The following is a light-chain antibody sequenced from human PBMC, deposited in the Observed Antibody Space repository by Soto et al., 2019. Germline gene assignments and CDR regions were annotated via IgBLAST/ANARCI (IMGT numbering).Light chain of an antibody. Sequence: QPVLTQSPSASASLGASVKLTCTLSSGHSSYAIAWHQQQPEKGPRYLMKLNSDGSHSKGDGIPDRFSGSSSGAERYLTISCLQSEEEADYYCQTWGTGIQVFGGGTKLTVL. V-gene: IGLV4-69*01. J-gene: IGLJ2*01. CDR2: LNSDGSH. CDR3: QTWGTGIQV. CDR1: SGHSSYA.